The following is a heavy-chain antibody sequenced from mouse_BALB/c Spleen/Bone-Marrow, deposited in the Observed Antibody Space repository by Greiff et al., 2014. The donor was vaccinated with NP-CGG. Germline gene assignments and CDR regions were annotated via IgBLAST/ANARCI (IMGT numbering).Heavy chain of an antibody. V-gene: IGHV1S81*02. CDR3: TRSGYYGYGWYFDV. CDR1: GYTFTNYF. CDR2: INPSNDTP. J-gene: IGHJ1*01. Sequence: VQPQQSGAELVKPGASVKLSCRVSGYTFTNYFVYWVKQRPGQGLEWIGEINPSNDTPNFNEKFKSKATLTVDKSSSTAYMQLSSLTSEDSAVYYCTRSGYYGYGWYFDVWGAGTTVTVSS. D-gene: IGHD1-2*01.